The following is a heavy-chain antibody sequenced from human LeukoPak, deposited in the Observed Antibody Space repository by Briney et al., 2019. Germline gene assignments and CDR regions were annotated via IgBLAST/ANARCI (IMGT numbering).Heavy chain of an antibody. CDR2: INGSGGST. J-gene: IGHJ4*02. V-gene: IGHV3-23*01. CDR1: GFTFSSYA. D-gene: IGHD5-18*01. CDR3: AKMGYGPTLNFDY. Sequence: GGSLRLSCAASGFTFSSYAMSWVRPAPGKGLEWVSAINGSGGSTYYADSVKGGFTISRDNSKNTLYLQMNSLRAEDTAVYYCAKMGYGPTLNFDYWGQGTLVTVSS.